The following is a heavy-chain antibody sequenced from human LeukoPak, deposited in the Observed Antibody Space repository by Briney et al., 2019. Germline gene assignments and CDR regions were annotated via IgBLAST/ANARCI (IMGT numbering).Heavy chain of an antibody. Sequence: PSEPLSLTCSVSGYSIRSGYYWGWVRQTPGKGPEWIGSISHSWTTYYNPSLKSRVTMSLDTSKNQFSLKMTSVTAADTAVYYCARVYYHGSGSNYFDFWGQGTLVTVSS. D-gene: IGHD3-10*01. J-gene: IGHJ4*02. CDR1: GYSIRSGYY. CDR2: ISHSWTT. V-gene: IGHV4-38-2*02. CDR3: ARVYYHGSGSNYFDF.